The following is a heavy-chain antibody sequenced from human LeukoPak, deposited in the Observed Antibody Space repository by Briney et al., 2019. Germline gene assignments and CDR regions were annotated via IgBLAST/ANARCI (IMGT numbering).Heavy chain of an antibody. CDR1: GFTFSSYA. J-gene: IGHJ4*02. CDR3: ARDLRGSDAYYFDY. V-gene: IGHV3-30-3*01. CDR2: LSHDGGKK. D-gene: IGHD3-10*01. Sequence: GRSLRLSCAASGFTFSSYAMSWVRQAPGKGLEWVAVLSHDGGKKYYADSVKGRFTISRDNSKNTLYLQMNSLRGEDTAVYYCARDLRGSDAYYFDYWGQGTLVTVSS.